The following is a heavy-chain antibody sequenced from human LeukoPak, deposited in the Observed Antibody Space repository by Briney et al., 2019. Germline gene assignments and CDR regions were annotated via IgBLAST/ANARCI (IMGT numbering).Heavy chain of an antibody. Sequence: PGGSLRLSCAASGFTFSNAWMSWVRQGPGKGLEWVGHIKSKTAGGTTDYAAPVEGRFTISRDDSKNALYLQMNSLKTEDTAVYYCTTVWRYWGQGTLVTVSS. V-gene: IGHV3-15*01. J-gene: IGHJ4*02. CDR3: TTVWRY. CDR2: IKSKTAGGTT. D-gene: IGHD3-16*01. CDR1: GFTFSNAW.